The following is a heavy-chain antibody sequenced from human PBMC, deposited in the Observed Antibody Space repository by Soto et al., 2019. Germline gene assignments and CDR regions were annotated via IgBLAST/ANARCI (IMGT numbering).Heavy chain of an antibody. Sequence: QVQLVESGGGVVQPQRSLSLSCAASGFTFSDYAMHWVRRAPGKGLEWVAVISYDGRQKFYTESVKGRFSISRDNSKNSLYLQMNSLSPEDTAVYHCASLSPLRPVIHATAMASRRDAAFDIWGQGTMVTVSS. CDR3: ASLSPLRPVIHATAMASRRDAAFDI. D-gene: IGHD2-2*01. CDR2: ISYDGRQK. J-gene: IGHJ3*02. CDR1: GFTFSDYA. V-gene: IGHV3-30*04.